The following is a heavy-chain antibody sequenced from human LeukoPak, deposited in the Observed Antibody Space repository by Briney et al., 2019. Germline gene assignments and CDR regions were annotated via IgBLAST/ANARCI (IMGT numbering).Heavy chain of an antibody. D-gene: IGHD3-3*01. CDR1: GFTFNTYW. Sequence: KTGESLKISCRGSGFTFNTYWIGWVRQMPGKGLEWMGVIYPGDSETRYNPSFQGQVTISADKSISTAYLQWSRLKASDTAMYYCARYWRGSPFDSWGQGTLVTVSS. CDR3: ARYWRGSPFDS. CDR2: IYPGDSET. J-gene: IGHJ4*02. V-gene: IGHV5-51*03.